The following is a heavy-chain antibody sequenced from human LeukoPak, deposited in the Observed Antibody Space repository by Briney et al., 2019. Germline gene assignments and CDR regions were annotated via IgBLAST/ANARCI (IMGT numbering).Heavy chain of an antibody. V-gene: IGHV1-18*01. Sequence: ASVKVSCKASGYTFTSYGISWVRQAPGQGLEWMGWISAYNGNTNYAQKLQGRVTTTTDTSTSTAYMELSSLRSEDTAVYYCATRRIAIAARPVSSYYFDYWGQGTLVTVSS. CDR1: GYTFTSYG. J-gene: IGHJ4*02. D-gene: IGHD6-6*01. CDR2: ISAYNGNT. CDR3: ATRRIAIAARPVSSYYFDY.